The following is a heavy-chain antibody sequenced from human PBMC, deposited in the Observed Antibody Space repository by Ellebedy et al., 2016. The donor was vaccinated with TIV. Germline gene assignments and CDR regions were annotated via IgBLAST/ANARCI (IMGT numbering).Heavy chain of an antibody. Sequence: MPSETLSLTCTVSGGSISSYYWSWIRQPPGKGLEWIGYIYYSGSTKYNPSLKSRVTISVDTSKHQFSLKLSPVTAADTAVYYCARGRSSYYDFWSGYSGFRWFDPWGQGTLVTVSS. D-gene: IGHD3-3*01. CDR3: ARGRSSYYDFWSGYSGFRWFDP. CDR2: IYYSGST. J-gene: IGHJ5*02. CDR1: GGSISSYY. V-gene: IGHV4-59*12.